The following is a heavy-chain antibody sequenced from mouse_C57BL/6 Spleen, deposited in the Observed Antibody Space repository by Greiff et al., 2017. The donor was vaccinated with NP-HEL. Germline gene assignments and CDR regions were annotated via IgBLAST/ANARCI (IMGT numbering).Heavy chain of an antibody. Sequence: QVQLQQPGAELVRPGSSVKLSCKASGYTFTSYWMDWVKQRPGQGLEWIGNIYPSDSETHYNQKFKDKATLTVDKSSSTAYMQLSSLTSEDSAVYYCARASYMYYFDYWGQGTTLTVSS. CDR2: IYPSDSET. CDR1: GYTFTSYW. CDR3: ARASYMYYFDY. J-gene: IGHJ2*01. V-gene: IGHV1-61*01. D-gene: IGHD1-1*01.